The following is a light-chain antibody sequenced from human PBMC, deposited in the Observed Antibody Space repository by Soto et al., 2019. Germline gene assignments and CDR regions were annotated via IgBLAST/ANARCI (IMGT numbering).Light chain of an antibody. J-gene: IGKJ2*01. CDR2: KAS. Sequence: DIQMTQSPSTLFSSVGDRVTITLRASQSISSWLAWYQQKPGTAPKLLIYKASTLESGVPSRFSGSRSGTEFTLTVRSLQPDDFATYYCQQYNDSFPYTFGQGTTGDIK. CDR3: QQYNDSFPYT. CDR1: QSISSW. V-gene: IGKV1-5*03.